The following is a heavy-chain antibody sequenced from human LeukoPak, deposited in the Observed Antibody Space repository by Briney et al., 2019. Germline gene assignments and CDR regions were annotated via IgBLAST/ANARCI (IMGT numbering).Heavy chain of an antibody. CDR3: ARDRGYYDSSGYRY. D-gene: IGHD3-22*01. J-gene: IGHJ4*02. V-gene: IGHV3-30*19. CDR2: ISYDGSNK. CDR1: GFTFSGYG. Sequence: PGRSLRLSCAASGFTFSGYGMHWVRQAPGKGLEWVAVISYDGSNKYYADSVKGRFTISRDNSKNTLYLQMNSLRAEDTAVYYCARDRGYYDSSGYRYWGQGTLVTVSS.